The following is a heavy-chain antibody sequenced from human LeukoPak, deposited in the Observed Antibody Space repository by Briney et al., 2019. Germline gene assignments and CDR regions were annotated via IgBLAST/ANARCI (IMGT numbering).Heavy chain of an antibody. V-gene: IGHV4-39*01. Sequence: SGTLSLTCSVSGGSISTSSYYWAWIRQPPGKGLEWVGSIYYSGNTDYNPSLKSRITISVGTYKNQFSLKLSSVTAADTAVYYCARQDIVLMVHAFDIWGQGTMVTVSS. CDR3: ARQDIVLMVHAFDI. J-gene: IGHJ3*02. CDR2: IYYSGNT. D-gene: IGHD2-8*01. CDR1: GGSISTSSYY.